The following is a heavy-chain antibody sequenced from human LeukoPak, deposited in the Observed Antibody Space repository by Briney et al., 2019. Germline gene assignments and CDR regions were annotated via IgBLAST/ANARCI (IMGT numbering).Heavy chain of an antibody. Sequence: GGSLRLSCAVSGFTFSSYSMSWVRQAPGKGLEWISYISSTGSTVYYADSVEGRFTISRDNSKNTLYLQMNSLRAEDTAVYYCAKGGFGRPFDYWGQGTLVAVSS. CDR2: ISSTGSTV. CDR3: AKGGFGRPFDY. V-gene: IGHV3-48*01. CDR1: GFTFSSYS. D-gene: IGHD3-10*01. J-gene: IGHJ4*02.